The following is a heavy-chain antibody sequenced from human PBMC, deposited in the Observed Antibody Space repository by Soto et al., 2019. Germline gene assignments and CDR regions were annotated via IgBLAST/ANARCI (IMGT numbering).Heavy chain of an antibody. J-gene: IGHJ4*02. V-gene: IGHV3-33*01. CDR3: ASIGSGYFDY. CDR1: GFTFSSYG. D-gene: IGHD6-19*01. Sequence: GGSLRLSCAASGFTFSSYGMHWVRQAPGKGLGWVAVIWYDGSNKYYADSVKGRFTISRDNSKNTLYLQMNSLRAEETAVYYCASIGSGYFDYLGQGTLVTVST. CDR2: IWYDGSNK.